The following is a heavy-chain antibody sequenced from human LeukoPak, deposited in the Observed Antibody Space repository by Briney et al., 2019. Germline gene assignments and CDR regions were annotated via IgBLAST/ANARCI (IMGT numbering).Heavy chain of an antibody. CDR2: INPSGGST. CDR1: GYTFTSYY. V-gene: IGHV1-46*01. CDR3: ARARIAAAPADGMDV. J-gene: IGHJ6*02. Sequence: GASVKVSCKASGYTFTSYYMHWVRQAPGQGLEWMGIINPSGGSTSYAQKFQGRVTMTRDTSTSTVYMELSSLRSEDTAVYYCARARIAAAPADGMDVWGQGTTVTVSS. D-gene: IGHD6-13*01.